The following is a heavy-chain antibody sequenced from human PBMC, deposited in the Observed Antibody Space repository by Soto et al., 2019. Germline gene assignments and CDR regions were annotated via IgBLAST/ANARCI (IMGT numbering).Heavy chain of an antibody. CDR3: AIRASYYDSSGYFDY. Sequence: LRLSCAASGFTFSSYWMHWVRQAPGKGLVWVSRINSDGSSTSYADSVKGRFTISRDNAKNTLYLQMNSLRAEDTAVYYCAIRASYYDSSGYFDYWGQGPLVTVPQ. D-gene: IGHD3-22*01. V-gene: IGHV3-74*01. CDR1: GFTFSSYW. J-gene: IGHJ4*02. CDR2: INSDGSST.